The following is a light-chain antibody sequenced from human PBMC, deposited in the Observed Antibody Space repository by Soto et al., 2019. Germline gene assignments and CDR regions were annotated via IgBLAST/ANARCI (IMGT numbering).Light chain of an antibody. CDR2: WAS. Sequence: DIVTTQSPDSLAVSLGERATINCKSSQSLLFSSNNKNYLAWYQQKPGQPPKLLIYWASTRKSGVPDRFSGSGSGTDFTLTISSLQAEDVAVYYCQQYYSTPLTFGGGTKVDIK. J-gene: IGKJ4*01. CDR3: QQYYSTPLT. V-gene: IGKV4-1*01. CDR1: QSLLFSSNNKNY.